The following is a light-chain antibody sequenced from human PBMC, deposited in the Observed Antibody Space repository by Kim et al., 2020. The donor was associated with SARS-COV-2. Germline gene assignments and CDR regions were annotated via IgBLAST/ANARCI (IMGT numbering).Light chain of an antibody. CDR3: MQAVQTPIT. J-gene: IGKJ5*01. CDR2: LAS. Sequence: PASLACRASQSRLYRCGYHYLHWFMRRPGQSPQLLIYLASTRASGVPDRFSGGGSGTHFTLKISRVGAEDVGVYYCMQAVQTPITFGQGTRLEIK. V-gene: IGKV2-28*01. CDR1: QSRLYRCGYHY.